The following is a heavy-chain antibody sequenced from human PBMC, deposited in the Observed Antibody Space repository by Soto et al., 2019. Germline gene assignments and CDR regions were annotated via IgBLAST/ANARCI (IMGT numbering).Heavy chain of an antibody. D-gene: IGHD2-15*01. CDR2: IYYSGST. CDR3: ARVDCSGGSCYSDY. CDR1: GGSISSGDYY. Sequence: PSETLSLTXTVSGGSISSGDYYWSWIRQPPGKGLEWIGYIYYSGSTYYNPSLKSRVTISVDTSKNQFSLKLSSVTAADTAVYYCARVDCSGGSCYSDYWGQGTLVTVSS. J-gene: IGHJ4*02. V-gene: IGHV4-30-4*01.